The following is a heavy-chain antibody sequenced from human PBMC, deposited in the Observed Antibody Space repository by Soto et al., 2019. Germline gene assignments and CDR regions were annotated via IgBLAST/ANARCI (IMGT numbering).Heavy chain of an antibody. CDR3: ARDGDGYPA. J-gene: IGHJ5*02. CDR2: IKQDGSEK. V-gene: IGHV3-7*01. CDR1: GFTFSRNW. D-gene: IGHD1-1*01. Sequence: EVQLVESGGGLVQPGGSLTLSCAASGFTFSRNWMSWVRQAPGKGLEWVANIKQDGSEKYYADAVKGRFTLSRDNVENSLYLQMNGLRAEDTAVYYCARDGDGYPAWGQGTLVTVSS.